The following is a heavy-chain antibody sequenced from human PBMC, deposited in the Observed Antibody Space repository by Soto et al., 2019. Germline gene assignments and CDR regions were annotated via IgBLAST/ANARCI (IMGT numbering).Heavy chain of an antibody. CDR1: GYSFTSYW. V-gene: IGHV5-51*01. CDR3: ARAPDSSGYYYANFDY. CDR2: IYPGDSDT. Sequence: PGESLKISCKGSGYSFTSYWIGWVRQMPGKGLEWMGIIYPGDSDTRYSPSFQGQVTISADKSISTAYLQWSSLKASDTAMYYCARAPDSSGYYYANFDYWGQGTLVTVSS. J-gene: IGHJ4*02. D-gene: IGHD3-22*01.